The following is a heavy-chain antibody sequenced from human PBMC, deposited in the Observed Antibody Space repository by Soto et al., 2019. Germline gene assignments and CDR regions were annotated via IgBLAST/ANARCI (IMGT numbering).Heavy chain of an antibody. CDR1: GDTFSFYT. J-gene: IGHJ4*02. CDR2: VNPIVSMS. CDR3: AASYGSGYRAFDY. D-gene: IGHD3-10*01. V-gene: IGHV1-69*02. Sequence: QVQLVQSGAEVKKPGSSVKVSCKASGDTFSFYTINWVRQAPGLGLEWMGRVNPIVSMSNYAQKFQGRVTMTADNSTNTAYMQLSSLRSEDTAIYYGAASYGSGYRAFDYWGQGALVTVSS.